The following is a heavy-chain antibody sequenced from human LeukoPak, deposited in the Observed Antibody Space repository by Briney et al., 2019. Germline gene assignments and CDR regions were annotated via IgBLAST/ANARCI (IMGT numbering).Heavy chain of an antibody. CDR3: AREHYFYYLDA. V-gene: IGHV3-7*01. J-gene: IGHJ6*03. Sequence: PGGSLRLSCAASGFTFNSYGMSWVRQAPGKGLEWVAIVNQGGTQNYYVDSVKGRFTISRDNAENSLYLQMNSLRAEDTAVYYCAREHYFYYLDAWGKGTTVTVSS. CDR2: VNQGGTQN. CDR1: GFTFNSYG.